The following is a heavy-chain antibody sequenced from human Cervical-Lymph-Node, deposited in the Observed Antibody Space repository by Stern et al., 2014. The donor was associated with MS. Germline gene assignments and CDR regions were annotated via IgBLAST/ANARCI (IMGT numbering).Heavy chain of an antibody. Sequence: QVQLVQSGAEVKKPGASVKVSCKTSGYSFTNYGIIWVRQAPGQGLEWMGWISAYNGNTNYAQKLQARVTMTTDTSTSTAYMELRSLISDDTAVYYCARLGGYSYDQDPTPPFDYWGQGTLVTVSS. J-gene: IGHJ4*02. CDR1: GYSFTNYG. CDR2: ISAYNGNT. CDR3: ARLGGYSYDQDPTPPFDY. D-gene: IGHD5-18*01. V-gene: IGHV1-18*01.